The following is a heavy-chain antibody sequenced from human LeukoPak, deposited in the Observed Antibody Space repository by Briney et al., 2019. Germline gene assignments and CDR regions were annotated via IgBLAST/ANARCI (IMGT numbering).Heavy chain of an antibody. Sequence: SVKVSCKASGGTFSSYAISWVRQAPGQGLEWMGRIIPIFGTANYAQKFQGRVTITTDESTSTAYMELSSLRSEDTAVYYCARGARYYDSSGYYYVRDHDYWGQGTLVTVSS. CDR1: GGTFSSYA. V-gene: IGHV1-69*05. CDR3: ARGARYYDSSGYYYVRDHDY. CDR2: IIPIFGTA. J-gene: IGHJ4*02. D-gene: IGHD3-22*01.